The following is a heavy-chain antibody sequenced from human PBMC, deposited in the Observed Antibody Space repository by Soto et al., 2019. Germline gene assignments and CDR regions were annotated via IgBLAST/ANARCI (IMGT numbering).Heavy chain of an antibody. CDR2: ISAYNGNT. Sequence: QVQLVQSGAEVKKPGASVKVSCKASGYTFTSYGISWVRQAPGQGLEWMGWISAYNGNTNYAQKLQGRVTKTTDTSTSTAYMELRSLRSDDTAVYYCARDRAAARPGDQSVDYWGQGTLVTVSS. V-gene: IGHV1-18*01. CDR1: GYTFTSYG. CDR3: ARDRAAARPGDQSVDY. J-gene: IGHJ4*02. D-gene: IGHD6-6*01.